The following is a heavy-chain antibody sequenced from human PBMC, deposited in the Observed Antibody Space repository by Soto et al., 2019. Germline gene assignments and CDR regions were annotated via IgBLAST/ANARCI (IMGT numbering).Heavy chain of an antibody. CDR1: GYRFSSYG. CDR2: ISGDNGYT. V-gene: IGHV1-18*01. J-gene: IGHJ3*02. Sequence: QVQLVQSGPEVKKPGASVKVSCKASGYRFSSYGISWVRQAPGQGLERMGWISGDNGYTNYAQRAQGRVTMTIDKATSTAYMELRSPRSADTAMYSCARDEPSSSRARALEIGGQGTMVNVSS. D-gene: IGHD2-2*01. CDR3: ARDEPSSSRARALEI.